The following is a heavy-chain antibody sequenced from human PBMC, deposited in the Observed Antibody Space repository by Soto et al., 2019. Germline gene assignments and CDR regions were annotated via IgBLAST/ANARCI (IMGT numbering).Heavy chain of an antibody. J-gene: IGHJ4*02. CDR1: GFTFSSYS. CDR3: ARDQQLEWLLYGDKRYYFDY. Sequence: EVQLVESGGGLVKPGGSLRLSCAASGFTFSSYSMNWVRQAPGKGLEWVSSISRSSSYIYYEDSVKGRFTISRDNAKNSLYLQMNSLRAEDTAVYYCARDQQLEWLLYGDKRYYFDYWGQGTLVTVSS. V-gene: IGHV3-21*01. D-gene: IGHD3-3*01. CDR2: ISRSSSYI.